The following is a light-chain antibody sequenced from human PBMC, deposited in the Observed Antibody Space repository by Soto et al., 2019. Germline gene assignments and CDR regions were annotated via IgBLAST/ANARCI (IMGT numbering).Light chain of an antibody. Sequence: EIVLTQSPGTLSLSPGERDTISCRASQSVSNNSLVWYQHKPGQAPRLLISGASKRATGIPDRFSGSGSGRDFTLTIIRLEPEDFATYSCQQYGRSPVTFGPGTKVDIK. CDR2: GAS. V-gene: IGKV3-20*01. J-gene: IGKJ3*01. CDR3: QQYGRSPVT. CDR1: QSVSNNS.